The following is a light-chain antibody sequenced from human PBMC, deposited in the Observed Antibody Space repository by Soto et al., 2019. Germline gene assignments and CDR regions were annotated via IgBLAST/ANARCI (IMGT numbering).Light chain of an antibody. J-gene: IGKJ1*01. Sequence: DIQMTQSPSSLSASVGDRVTITCRASQSISSYLNWYQQKPGKAPNLLIYEASSLETGVPSRFSGSGSGTEFTLTINSLQSDDSATYYCQHYSSYPRTFGQGTKVDIK. CDR1: QSISSY. CDR2: EAS. CDR3: QHYSSYPRT. V-gene: IGKV1-5*03.